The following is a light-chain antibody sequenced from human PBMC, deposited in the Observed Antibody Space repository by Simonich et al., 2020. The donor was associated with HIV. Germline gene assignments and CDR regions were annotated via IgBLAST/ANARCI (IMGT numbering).Light chain of an antibody. Sequence: DIQMTQSPSSVSASVGDRVTITCRVSQGISSWLAWYQQKPGKAPELLIYAASSLQNGVPSRFSGSGSGTDFTLTISSMQSEDFAVYYCQQYNNWPTFGGGTKVEIK. CDR3: QQYNNWPT. CDR1: QGISSW. CDR2: AAS. V-gene: IGKV1-12*01. J-gene: IGKJ4*01.